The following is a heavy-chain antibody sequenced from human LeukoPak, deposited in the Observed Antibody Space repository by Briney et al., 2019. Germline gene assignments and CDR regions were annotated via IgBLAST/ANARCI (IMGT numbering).Heavy chain of an antibody. CDR2: ISYDGSNK. V-gene: IGHV3-30-3*01. D-gene: IGHD6-6*01. Sequence: GRSLGLSCAASGFTFSSYAMHWVRQAPGKGLEWVAVISYDGSNKYYADSVKGRFTISRDNSKNTLYLQMNSLRAEDTAVYYCARERESSSPPFDYWGQGTLVTVSS. J-gene: IGHJ4*02. CDR1: GFTFSSYA. CDR3: ARERESSSPPFDY.